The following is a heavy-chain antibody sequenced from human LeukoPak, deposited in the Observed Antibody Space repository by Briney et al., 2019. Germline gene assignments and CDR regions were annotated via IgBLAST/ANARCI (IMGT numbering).Heavy chain of an antibody. Sequence: TGGSLRLSCAASGFTFSSYAMSWVRQAPGKGLEWVSAISGSGGSTYYADSVKGRFTISRDNSKNTLYLQMNSLRAEDTAVYYCAKDHVVVVTAIRHGYFDYWGQGTLVTVSS. J-gene: IGHJ4*02. CDR2: ISGSGGST. D-gene: IGHD2-21*02. CDR3: AKDHVVVVTAIRHGYFDY. CDR1: GFTFSSYA. V-gene: IGHV3-23*01.